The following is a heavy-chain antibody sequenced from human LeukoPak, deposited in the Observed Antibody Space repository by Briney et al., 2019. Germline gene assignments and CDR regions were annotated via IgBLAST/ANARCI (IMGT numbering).Heavy chain of an antibody. J-gene: IGHJ5*02. D-gene: IGHD3-22*01. CDR1: GFTFSSYE. V-gene: IGHV3-48*03. Sequence: GGSLRLSCAASGFTFSSYEMNWVRQAPGKGLEWISYISSSGSSIYYADSVKGRFTISRDNAKNSLFLQMNSLRAEDTAAYYCARGVYYDSSGYGFGPWGQGTLVTVSS. CDR2: ISSSGSSI. CDR3: ARGVYYDSSGYGFGP.